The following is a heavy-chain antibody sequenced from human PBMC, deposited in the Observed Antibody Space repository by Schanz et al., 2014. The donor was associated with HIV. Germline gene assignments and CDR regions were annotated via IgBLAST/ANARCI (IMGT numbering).Heavy chain of an antibody. CDR3: ARDVSVDCTGINNCYTRKWFDP. CDR2: INPNSGAT. V-gene: IGHV1-2*02. J-gene: IGHJ5*02. CDR1: GHIFTGYL. D-gene: IGHD2-2*02. Sequence: QVQLVQSGAEVKKPGASVKVSCKPYGHIFTGYLMHWVRQAPGQGLEWMGWINPNSGATDSAQKFQGRVTMTRDTSISTAFMELSSLRSDDTAVYYCARDVSVDCTGINNCYTRKWFDPWGQGTLVTVSS.